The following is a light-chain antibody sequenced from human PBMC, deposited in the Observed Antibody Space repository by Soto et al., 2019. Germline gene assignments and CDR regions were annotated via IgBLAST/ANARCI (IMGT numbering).Light chain of an antibody. Sequence: DIQMTQSPSTLSASVGDRVTITCRASQSINNWLAWYQQKPGKAPKLLIYKASSLESGVPSRFSASASGTEFTLTISCLQPDDFATYYCQQYNSYPGTFGQGTKVEIK. CDR2: KAS. J-gene: IGKJ1*01. CDR3: QQYNSYPGT. CDR1: QSINNW. V-gene: IGKV1-5*03.